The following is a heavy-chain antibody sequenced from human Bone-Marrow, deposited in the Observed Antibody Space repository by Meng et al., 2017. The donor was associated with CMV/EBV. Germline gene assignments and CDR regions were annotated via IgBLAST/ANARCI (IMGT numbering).Heavy chain of an antibody. J-gene: IGHJ1*01. CDR1: GFTFSSYS. CDR2: ISSSSSYI. CDR3: ARDGEVAQRRTEYFQH. Sequence: GESLKISCAASGFTFSSYSMNWVRQAPGKGLEWVSSISSSSSYIYYADSVKGRFTISRDNAKNSLYLQMNSLRAEDTAVYYCARDGEVAQRRTEYFQHWGQGTLVTVSS. V-gene: IGHV3-21*01. D-gene: IGHD1/OR15-1a*01.